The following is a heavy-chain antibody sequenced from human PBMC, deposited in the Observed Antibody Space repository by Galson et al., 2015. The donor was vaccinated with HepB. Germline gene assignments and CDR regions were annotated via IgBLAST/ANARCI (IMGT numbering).Heavy chain of an antibody. CDR3: ARDRVRPPDYDHGDQLHYYYGMDV. CDR2: IRGSGSST. CDR1: GFTFSSYA. V-gene: IGHV3-23*01. J-gene: IGHJ6*02. Sequence: SLRLSCAASGFTFSSYAMSWVRQAPGKGLEWASTIRGSGSSTYYADSVKGRFTISRDNSKNTLYLQMNSLRAEDTAVYYCARDRVRPPDYDHGDQLHYYYGMDVWGQGTTVTVSS. D-gene: IGHD4-17*01.